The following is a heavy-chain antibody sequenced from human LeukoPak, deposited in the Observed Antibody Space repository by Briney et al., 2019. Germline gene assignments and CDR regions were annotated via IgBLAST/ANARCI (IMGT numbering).Heavy chain of an antibody. D-gene: IGHD3-9*01. V-gene: IGHV3-23*01. Sequence: QPGGSLRLSCAASGFTFSSYAMSWVRQAPGKGLEWVSAISGSGGSTYYADSVKGRFTISRDNSKNTLYLQMNSLRAEDTAVYYCANLRELRYFDWLANDAFDIWGQGTMVTVSS. J-gene: IGHJ3*02. CDR3: ANLRELRYFDWLANDAFDI. CDR2: ISGSGGST. CDR1: GFTFSSYA.